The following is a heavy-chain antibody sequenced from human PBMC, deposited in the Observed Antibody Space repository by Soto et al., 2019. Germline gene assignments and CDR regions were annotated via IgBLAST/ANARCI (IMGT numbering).Heavy chain of an antibody. CDR1: GVTVTSNY. V-gene: IGHV3-53*01. CDR2: IYSGENA. J-gene: IGHJ3*02. CDR3: ARDLDAFDT. Sequence: EVQLVQSGGGLVQPGGSLRLSCAGYGVTVTSNYMNWVRQAPGKGLEWVSVIYSGENAYYADSVAGRFTISRDKSKNTLYLQMTSLRVEDTAVYYCARDLDAFDTWGQGTTVIVSS.